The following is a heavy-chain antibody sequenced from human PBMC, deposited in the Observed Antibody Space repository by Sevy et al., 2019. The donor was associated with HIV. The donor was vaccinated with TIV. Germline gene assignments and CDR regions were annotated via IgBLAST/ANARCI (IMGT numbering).Heavy chain of an antibody. J-gene: IGHJ3*02. Sequence: GGSLRLSCAASGFTFSDYAMHWVRQVPGKGLEWVSGISWNSGATGYADSVRGRFTISRANTKNSLYLQMNSLRVEDMAFYDGGRAQGYCVVERCYGGSVNAFDIWGQGTMVTVSS. CDR1: GFTFSDYA. CDR3: GRAQGYCVVERCYGGSVNAFDI. D-gene: IGHD3-10*02. CDR2: ISWNSGAT. V-gene: IGHV3-9*03.